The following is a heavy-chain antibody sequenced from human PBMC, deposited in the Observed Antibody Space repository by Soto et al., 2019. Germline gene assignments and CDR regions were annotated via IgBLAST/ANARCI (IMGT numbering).Heavy chain of an antibody. CDR1: GYTFTSCG. J-gene: IGHJ6*02. Sequence: ASVKVSCKASGYTFTSCGISWVRQAPGQGLEWMGWISAYNGNTNYAQKLQGRVTMTTDTSTSTAYMELRSLRSDDTAVYYCARGGVVVVVAATYYYYGMDVWGQGTTVTVSS. CDR3: ARGGVVVVVAATYYYYGMDV. D-gene: IGHD2-15*01. V-gene: IGHV1-18*04. CDR2: ISAYNGNT.